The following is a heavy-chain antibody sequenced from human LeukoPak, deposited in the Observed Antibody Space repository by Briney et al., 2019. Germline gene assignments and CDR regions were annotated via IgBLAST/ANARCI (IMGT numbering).Heavy chain of an antibody. CDR3: ARDNEPRGYDILTGVDY. Sequence: GGSLRLSCVASGFTLSSYNMKWVRQAPGKRLEWVSSISWRSSDIEYADSVKGRFTISRDIDKKSLYLQMNSLRVEDTAVYYCARDNEPRGYDILTGVDYWGQGTLVTVSS. J-gene: IGHJ4*02. D-gene: IGHD3-9*01. CDR1: GFTLSSYN. V-gene: IGHV3-21*01. CDR2: ISWRSSDI.